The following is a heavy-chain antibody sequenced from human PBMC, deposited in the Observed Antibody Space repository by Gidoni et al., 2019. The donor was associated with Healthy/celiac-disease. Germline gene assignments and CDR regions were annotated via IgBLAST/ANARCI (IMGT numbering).Heavy chain of an antibody. D-gene: IGHD3-22*01. Sequence: QLQLLESGPGLGKPSETLSLTCTVAGVPISSSSYYWGWIRQPPGKGLEWIGSIYYSGSTYYNPSLKSRVTISVGTSKNQFSLKLSSVTAADTAVYYCAGELKSGYYSSDFDYWGQGTLVTVSS. CDR2: IYYSGST. CDR3: AGELKSGYYSSDFDY. V-gene: IGHV4-39*07. J-gene: IGHJ4*02. CDR1: GVPISSSSYY.